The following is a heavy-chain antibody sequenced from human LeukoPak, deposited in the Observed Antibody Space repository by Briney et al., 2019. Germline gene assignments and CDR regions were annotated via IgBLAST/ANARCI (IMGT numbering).Heavy chain of an antibody. CDR2: FDPEDGET. CDR1: GYTLTELS. J-gene: IGHJ6*02. V-gene: IGHV1-24*01. CDR3: AVSLTTGGYYGMDV. Sequence: ASVKVSCKVSGYTLTELSLHWVRQAPGKGVEWMGRFDPEDGETIYARKFQGRDTMTEDTSTDTAYMEPSSLRSEDTAVYFCAVSLTTGGYYGMDVWGQGTTVTVSS. D-gene: IGHD1-1*01.